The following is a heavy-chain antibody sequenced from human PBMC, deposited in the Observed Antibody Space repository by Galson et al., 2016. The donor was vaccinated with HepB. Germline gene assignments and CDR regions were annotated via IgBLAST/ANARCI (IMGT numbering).Heavy chain of an antibody. Sequence: SLRLSCAASGFTSSNYDMSWVRQAPGKGLQWVSVVRASGNGGSTHYADSVKGRFTISRDTSKNTLYLQMKSLRAEDTAVYYCAILGMYYRDTSDYFTEDFWGQGTLVTVSS. CDR1: GFTSSNYD. J-gene: IGHJ4*02. CDR3: AILGMYYRDTSDYFTEDF. V-gene: IGHV3-23*01. CDR2: VRASGNGGST. D-gene: IGHD3-22*01.